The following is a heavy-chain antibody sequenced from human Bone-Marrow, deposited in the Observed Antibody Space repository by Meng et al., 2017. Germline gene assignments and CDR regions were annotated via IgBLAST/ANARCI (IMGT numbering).Heavy chain of an antibody. J-gene: IGHJ4*02. CDR3: GRDQGRQLINH. D-gene: IGHD1-1*01. CDR1: GDSLSSHIW. CDR2: VYHRGDT. V-gene: IGHV4-4*02. Sequence: QVPLQESGPGLVKPSGALSLTCTVSGDSLSSHIWWSWVRQPPGKGLEWIGEVYHRGDTNYNPSLKSRVVISVDRSKNQFSLNLSSVTAADTAVYYCGRDQGRQLINHWGQGTLVTVSS.